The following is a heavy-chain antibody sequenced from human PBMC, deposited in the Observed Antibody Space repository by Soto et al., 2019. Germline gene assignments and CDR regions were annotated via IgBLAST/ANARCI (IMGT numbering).Heavy chain of an antibody. J-gene: IGHJ4*02. Sequence: QVQLVQSGAQVRRPGTSVRISCTTSGYNFNTYGIIWVRQAPGQGLEWMGWISGYNGYTKYAQSLEERVTFSTDTSTRTAFLELRNLRSGDTALYFCARDRDYSHTDADVDYWGQGTQVTVSS. D-gene: IGHD3-22*01. V-gene: IGHV1-18*01. CDR2: ISGYNGYT. CDR1: GYNFNTYG. CDR3: ARDRDYSHTDADVDY.